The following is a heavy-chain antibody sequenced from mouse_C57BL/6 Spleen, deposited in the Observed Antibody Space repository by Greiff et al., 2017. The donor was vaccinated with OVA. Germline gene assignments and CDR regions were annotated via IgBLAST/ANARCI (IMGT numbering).Heavy chain of an antibody. CDR3: TDLTGTGCAY. CDR2: IRLKSDNYAT. V-gene: IGHV6-3*01. J-gene: IGHJ3*01. CDR1: GFTFSNYW. D-gene: IGHD4-1*01. Sequence: EVKLVESGGGLVQPGGSMKLSCVASGFTFSNYWMNWVRQSPEKGLEWVAQIRLKSDNYATHYAESVKGRFTISRDDSKSSVYLQMNNLRAEDTGIYYCTDLTGTGCAYWGQGTLVTVSA.